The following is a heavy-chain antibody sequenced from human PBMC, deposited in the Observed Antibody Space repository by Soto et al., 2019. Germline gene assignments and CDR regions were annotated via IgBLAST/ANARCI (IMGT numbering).Heavy chain of an antibody. D-gene: IGHD3-16*01. V-gene: IGHV3-23*01. Sequence: EVQLLDSGGGLIQPGGSLRLSCAASGFPFSNYALSWVRQASGKGLEWVAVIAADGGASHYAGSVEGRFTISRDSSKNTLFLQMDSLRAEDTAIYYCALGGYGNWAFASWGQGTLVTVSS. J-gene: IGHJ4*02. CDR3: ALGGYGNWAFAS. CDR1: GFPFSNYA. CDR2: IAADGGAS.